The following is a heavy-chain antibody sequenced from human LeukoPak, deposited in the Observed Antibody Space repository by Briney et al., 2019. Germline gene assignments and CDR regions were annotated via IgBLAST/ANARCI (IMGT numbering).Heavy chain of an antibody. D-gene: IGHD3-10*01. CDR2: ISAYNGNT. J-gene: IGHJ6*03. Sequence: ASVKVSCKASGYTFTSYGISWVRQAPGQGLEWMGWISAYNGNTNYAQKLQGRVTMTTDTSTSTAYMELSSLRSEDTAVYYCARGTSITMVRGMGYYYYYMDVWGKGTTVTVSS. CDR1: GYTFTSYG. CDR3: ARGTSITMVRGMGYYYYYMDV. V-gene: IGHV1-18*01.